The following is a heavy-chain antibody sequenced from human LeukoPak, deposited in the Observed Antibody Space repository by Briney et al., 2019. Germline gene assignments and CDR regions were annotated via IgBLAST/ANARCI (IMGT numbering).Heavy chain of an antibody. D-gene: IGHD1-26*01. J-gene: IGHJ3*02. V-gene: IGHV3-21*01. CDR1: GFTLNRYS. CDR3: ARQVGVDDAFDI. Sequence: GGSLRLSCAASGFTLNRYSMNWVRQAPGRGREWVSSISSGSSYIFYADSVKGRFTISRDNVQNSLYLQMNSLRAEHTAVYYCARQVGVDDAFDIWGQGTMVTISS. CDR2: ISSGSSYI.